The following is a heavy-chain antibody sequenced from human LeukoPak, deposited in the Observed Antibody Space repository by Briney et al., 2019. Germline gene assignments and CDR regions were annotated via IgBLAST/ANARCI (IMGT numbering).Heavy chain of an antibody. V-gene: IGHV4-59*01. Sequence: SETLSLTCTVPGGSISGYFWNWIRQAPGKGLEWIGFVYYTGNTNNNPSLKSRVTMSVDTSKNHFSLKLSSVTAADTAVYFCARAGSWHNANFDYWGQGILVTVSS. CDR1: GGSISGYF. J-gene: IGHJ4*02. CDR2: VYYTGNT. CDR3: ARAGSWHNANFDY. D-gene: IGHD6-13*01.